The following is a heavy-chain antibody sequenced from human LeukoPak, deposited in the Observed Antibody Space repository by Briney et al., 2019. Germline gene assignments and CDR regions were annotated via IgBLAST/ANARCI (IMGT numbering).Heavy chain of an antibody. V-gene: IGHV4-30-4*01. CDR2: IYYSGST. CDR3: ARYQLLLQSGTDY. J-gene: IGHJ4*02. CDR1: GGSISSGDYY. D-gene: IGHD2-2*01. Sequence: SETLSLTCTVSGGSISSGDYYWSWIRQPPGKGLEWIGYIYYSGSTNYNPSLKSRVTISVDTSKNQFSLKVSSVTAADTAVYYCARYQLLLQSGTDYWGQGTLVTVSS.